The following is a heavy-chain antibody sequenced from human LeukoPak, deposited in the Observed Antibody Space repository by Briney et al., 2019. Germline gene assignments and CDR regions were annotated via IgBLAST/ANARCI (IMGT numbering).Heavy chain of an antibody. CDR1: GGSMNSYY. J-gene: IGHJ6*03. V-gene: IGHV4-4*07. Sequence: SETLSLTCTVSGGSMNSYYWSWVRQPAGKGLEWIGLIYTRGYTRYNPSLRSRVIMSVDTSKNQFSLKLTPVTAADTAVYYCARGDCGGAGCLSRYYYYYMDVWGKGTTVTVSS. D-gene: IGHD2-15*01. CDR2: IYTRGYT. CDR3: ARGDCGGAGCLSRYYYYYMDV.